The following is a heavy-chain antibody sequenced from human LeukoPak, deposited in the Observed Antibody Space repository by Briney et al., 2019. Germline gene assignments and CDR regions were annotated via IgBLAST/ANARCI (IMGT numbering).Heavy chain of an antibody. CDR3: AGEYSSGNNFGY. V-gene: IGHV4-34*01. CDR2: INHSGST. D-gene: IGHD6-19*01. Sequence: SETLSLTCAVYGGSFSGYYWSWIRQPPGKGLEWIGEINHSGSTNYNPSLKSRVTISVDTSKNQFSLKLSSVTAADTAVYYCAGEYSSGNNFGYWGQGTLVTVSS. J-gene: IGHJ4*02. CDR1: GGSFSGYY.